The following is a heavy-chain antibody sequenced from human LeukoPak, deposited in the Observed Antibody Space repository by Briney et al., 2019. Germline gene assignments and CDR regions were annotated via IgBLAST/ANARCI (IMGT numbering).Heavy chain of an antibody. CDR3: AREVISGSNFDY. CDR1: GYAISSGYY. J-gene: IGHJ4*02. D-gene: IGHD5-12*01. V-gene: IGHV4-38-2*02. CDR2: IYHSGST. Sequence: PSETLSLTCTVSGYAISSGYYWGWIRQPPGKGLEWIGSIYHSGSTDYNPSLESRVTISVDTSKNQFSLKLSSVTAADTAVYYCAREVISGSNFDYWGRGTLVTVSS.